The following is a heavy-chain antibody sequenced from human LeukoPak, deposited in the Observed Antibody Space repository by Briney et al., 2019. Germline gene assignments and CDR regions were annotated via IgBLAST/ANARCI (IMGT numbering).Heavy chain of an antibody. D-gene: IGHD3-3*01. J-gene: IGHJ4*02. CDR2: IWYDGSNK. CDR1: GFTFSSYG. CDR3: ARTPSSFWSGYGYFDY. Sequence: QSGGSLRLSCAASGFTFSSYGMHWVRQAPGKGLEWVAVIWYDGSNKYYADSVKGRFTISRDNSKNTLYLQMNSLRAEDTAVYYCARTPSSFWSGYGYFDYWGQGTLVTVSS. V-gene: IGHV3-33*01.